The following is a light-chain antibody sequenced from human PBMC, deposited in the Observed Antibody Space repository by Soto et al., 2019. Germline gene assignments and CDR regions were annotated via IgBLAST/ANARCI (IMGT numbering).Light chain of an antibody. Sequence: DIPMTQSPSNLFASVGDRVTITCRASQSIGRWLAWYQQKPGKDPKVLIYDASTLKSGVPSRFSGSGSGTDFTLTISSLQPDDFAIYYCQQYNSYWTFGKGTKVDI. J-gene: IGKJ1*01. V-gene: IGKV1-5*01. CDR1: QSIGRW. CDR2: DAS. CDR3: QQYNSYWT.